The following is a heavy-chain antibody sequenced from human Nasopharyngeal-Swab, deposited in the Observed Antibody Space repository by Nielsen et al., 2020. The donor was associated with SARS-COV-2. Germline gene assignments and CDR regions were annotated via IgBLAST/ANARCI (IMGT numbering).Heavy chain of an antibody. CDR2: ISSSAYSE. CDR3: ARDKGTSGWFDP. Sequence: WIRQPPGKGLEWVSGISSSAYSEFYADSVKGRFTISRDNAQNSLYLQMNNLRADDTAAYYCARDKGTSGWFDPWGPGTLVTVSS. D-gene: IGHD6-25*01. V-gene: IGHV3-11*01. J-gene: IGHJ5*02.